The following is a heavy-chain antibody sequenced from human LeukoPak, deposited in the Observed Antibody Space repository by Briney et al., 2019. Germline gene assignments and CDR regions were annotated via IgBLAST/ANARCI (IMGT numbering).Heavy chain of an antibody. V-gene: IGHV3-33*06. J-gene: IGHJ3*02. D-gene: IGHD2-15*01. CDR1: GIIFSDFG. CDR3: AKATCSGASCFSNSRDAFDI. CDR2: IWYDGSNK. Sequence: GGSLRLSCAASGIIFSDFGMHWVRQAPGKGLEWMAIIWYDGSNKYYADFVKGRFTISRDNSQNTMYLQMNSLRVEDTAVYYCAKATCSGASCFSNSRDAFDIWAQGTMVTVSS.